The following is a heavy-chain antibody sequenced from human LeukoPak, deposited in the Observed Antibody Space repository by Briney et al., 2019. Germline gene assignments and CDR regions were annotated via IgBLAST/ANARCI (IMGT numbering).Heavy chain of an antibody. CDR2: IYSGSST. J-gene: IGHJ4*02. CDR3: AMGAIVATIDY. CDR1: GLTVSSNY. Sequence: GGSLRLSCAASGLTVSSNYMSRVRQAPGKGLEWVSLIYSGSSTYYADSVKGRFTISRDKSKNTLYLQMSSLRVEDTAVYYCAMGAIVATIDYWGQGTLVTVSS. D-gene: IGHD5-12*01. V-gene: IGHV3-66*01.